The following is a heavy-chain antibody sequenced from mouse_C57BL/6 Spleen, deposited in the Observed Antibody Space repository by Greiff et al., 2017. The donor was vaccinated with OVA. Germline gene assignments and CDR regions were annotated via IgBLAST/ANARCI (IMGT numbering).Heavy chain of an antibody. Sequence: VKLQESGPGLVAPSQSLSITCTVSGFLLTSYAISWVRQPPGKGLEWLGVIWTGGGTNYNSALKSRLSISKDNSKSQVFLKMNSLQTDDTARYYCARAGSSPYYYAMDYWGQGTSVTVSS. D-gene: IGHD1-1*01. J-gene: IGHJ4*01. CDR1: GFLLTSYA. V-gene: IGHV2-9-1*01. CDR2: IWTGGGT. CDR3: ARAGSSPYYYAMDY.